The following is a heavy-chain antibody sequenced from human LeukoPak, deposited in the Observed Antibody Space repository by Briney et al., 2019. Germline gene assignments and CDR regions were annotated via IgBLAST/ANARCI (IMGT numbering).Heavy chain of an antibody. CDR2: IYLDGSET. J-gene: IGHJ6*02. Sequence: AGGSLRLSCAASGFTFRHHWLTWVRQGPGKGPEWVANIYLDGSETNYLDSVKGRFAISRDNAKNSLYLQMNSLRAEDTAVYYCARGHYGMDVWGQGTTVTVSS. CDR1: GFTFRHHW. V-gene: IGHV3-7*04. CDR3: ARGHYGMDV.